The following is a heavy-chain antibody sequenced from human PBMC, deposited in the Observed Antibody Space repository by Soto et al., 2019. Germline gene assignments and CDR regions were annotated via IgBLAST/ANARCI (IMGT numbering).Heavy chain of an antibody. CDR2: IYYSGNT. J-gene: IGHJ4*02. Sequence: QVQLQESGPGLVKPSETLSLTCTVSGGSISSYYWSWIRQPPGKGLEWIGYIYYSGNTNYNPSLKSRVAISIDTSKSQFSLRLSSVTAADTAVYFCARQTFYLVTGDDYWGQGTLVTVFS. D-gene: IGHD3-9*01. CDR3: ARQTFYLVTGDDY. CDR1: GGSISSYY. V-gene: IGHV4-59*01.